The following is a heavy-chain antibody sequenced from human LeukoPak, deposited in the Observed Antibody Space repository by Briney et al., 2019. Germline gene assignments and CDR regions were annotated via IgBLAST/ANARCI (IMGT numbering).Heavy chain of an antibody. J-gene: IGHJ5*02. CDR2: IYYSGST. D-gene: IGHD4-23*01. Sequence: SETLSLTCTVSGDSISSRSYYWGWIRQPPGKGLEWIGSIYYSGSTYYNPSLKSRVTISVDTSKNQFSLKLSSVTAADTAVYYCARPYLRGTVVNNWFDPWGQGTLVTVSS. CDR1: GDSISSRSYY. V-gene: IGHV4-39*01. CDR3: ARPYLRGTVVNNWFDP.